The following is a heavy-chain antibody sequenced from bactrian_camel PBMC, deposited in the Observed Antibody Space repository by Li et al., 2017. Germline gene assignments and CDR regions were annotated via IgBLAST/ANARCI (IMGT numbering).Heavy chain of an antibody. D-gene: IGHD6*01. V-gene: IGHV3S53*01. CDR1: GYTFSRNS. Sequence: HVQLVESGGGSVQAGGSVRLSCAASGYTFSRNSMGWFRQAPGKEREGVACMNFHASTMYADSVKGRFTISKNKAKNTVYLQMNNLQPEDTATYYCAEGRGSRGEHCYSLNYWGQGTQVTVS. J-gene: IGHJ4*01. CDR2: MNFHAST. CDR3: AEGRGSRGEHCYSLNY.